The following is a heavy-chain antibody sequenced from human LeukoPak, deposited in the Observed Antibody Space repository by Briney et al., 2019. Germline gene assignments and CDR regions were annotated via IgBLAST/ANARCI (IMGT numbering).Heavy chain of an antibody. Sequence: GGSLRLSCAASGFTFSSYAMHWVRQAPGKGLEWVAVISYDGSNKYYAGSVKGRFTISRDNSKNTLYLQMNSLRAEDTAVYYCARDLQLALDYWGQGTLVTVSS. V-gene: IGHV3-30-3*01. CDR3: ARDLQLALDY. CDR2: ISYDGSNK. D-gene: IGHD5-18*01. CDR1: GFTFSSYA. J-gene: IGHJ4*02.